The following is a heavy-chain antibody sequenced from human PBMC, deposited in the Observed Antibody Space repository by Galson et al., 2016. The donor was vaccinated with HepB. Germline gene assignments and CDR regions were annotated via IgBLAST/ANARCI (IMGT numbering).Heavy chain of an antibody. J-gene: IGHJ4*02. V-gene: IGHV3-23*01. CDR3: ASDLAGSGWFH. CDR2: ISCGGDST. CDR1: GLTFSSSA. D-gene: IGHD6-19*01. Sequence: SMRLSCAASGLTFSSSAMPWVRQAPGKGLEWVSTISCGGDSTYYADSAKGRFKISRDNSKNTLYVQMNSLIFEYTAVYYGASDLAGSGWFHCGQGTRVTVSS.